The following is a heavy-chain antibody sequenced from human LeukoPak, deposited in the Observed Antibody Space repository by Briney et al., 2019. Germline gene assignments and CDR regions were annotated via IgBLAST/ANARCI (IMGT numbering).Heavy chain of an antibody. V-gene: IGHV1-46*01. CDR3: ARDLGPYNQDY. Sequence: GASVKVSCKASGYTFTSCYMHWVRQAPGQGLEWMGIINPSGGSTSYAQKFQGRVTMTRDRSTSTVYMELSSLRSEDTAVYYCARDLGPYNQDYWGQGTLVTVSS. D-gene: IGHD1-14*01. CDR2: INPSGGST. CDR1: GYTFTSCY. J-gene: IGHJ4*02.